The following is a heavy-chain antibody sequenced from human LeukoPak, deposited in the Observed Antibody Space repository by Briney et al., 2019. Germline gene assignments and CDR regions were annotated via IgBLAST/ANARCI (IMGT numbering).Heavy chain of an antibody. J-gene: IGHJ3*02. CDR3: ARIARNTYSSGWYTGAFDI. D-gene: IGHD6-19*01. V-gene: IGHV4-34*01. CDR1: GGSFSGYY. CDR2: INHSGST. Sequence: SETLSLTCAVYGGSFSGYYWSWIRQPPGKGLEWIGEINHSGSTNYNPSLESRVTISVDTSKNQFSLKLSSVTAADTAVYYCARIARNTYSSGWYTGAFDIWGQGTMVTVSS.